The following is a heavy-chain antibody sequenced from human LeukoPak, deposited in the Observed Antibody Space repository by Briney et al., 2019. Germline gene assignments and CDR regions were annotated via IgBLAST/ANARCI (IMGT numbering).Heavy chain of an antibody. V-gene: IGHV1-69*13. CDR3: AARVPSDAFDI. CDR2: IIPIFGTA. CDR1: GGTFSSYA. J-gene: IGHJ3*02. Sequence: SVKVPCKASGGTFSSYAISWVRQAPGQGLEWMGGIIPIFGTANYAQKFQGRVTITADESTSTAYMELSSLRSEDTAVYYCAARVPSDAFDIWGQGTMVTVSS.